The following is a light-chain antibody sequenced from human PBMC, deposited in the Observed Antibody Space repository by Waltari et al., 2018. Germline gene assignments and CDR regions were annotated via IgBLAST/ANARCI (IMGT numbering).Light chain of an antibody. CDR3: FSAADDFWV. CDR2: QVT. Sequence: FDLTQPSSVSVSPGQTARITCSGDIVTKKYTRWFQQKPGRAPLLLIYQVTERPLGIPERFSGSISGTTITLTITGAQFEDEAGYHCFSAADDFWVFGGGTKLTVL. V-gene: IGLV3-27*01. J-gene: IGLJ3*02. CDR1: IVTKKY.